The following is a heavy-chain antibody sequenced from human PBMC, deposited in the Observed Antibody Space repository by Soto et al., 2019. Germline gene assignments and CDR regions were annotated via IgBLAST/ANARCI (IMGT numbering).Heavy chain of an antibody. CDR3: AKSLSTATSFDY. CDR1: GFTFSSYA. Sequence: GSLRRSCAASGFTFSSYAMNWVRQAPGKGPEWVSHISVTGDTYYADSVKGRFTISRDNSKNTLFLQMNSLRAEDTAVYYCAKSLSTATSFDYWGQGTPVTVS. CDR2: ISVTGDT. J-gene: IGHJ4*02. V-gene: IGHV3-23*01.